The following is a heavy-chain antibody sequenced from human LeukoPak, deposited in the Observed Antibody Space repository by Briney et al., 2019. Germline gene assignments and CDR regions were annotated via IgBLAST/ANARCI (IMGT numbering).Heavy chain of an antibody. CDR3: AREGDGYNLRPFDY. CDR2: ISYDGSNK. CDR1: GFTFSSYA. D-gene: IGHD5-24*01. Sequence: PGRSLRLSCAASGFTFSSYAMHWVRQAPGKGLEWVAVISYDGSNKYYADSVKGRFTISRDNSKNTLYLQMNSLRAEDTAVYYCAREGDGYNLRPFDYWGQGTLVTVSS. V-gene: IGHV3-30-3*01. J-gene: IGHJ4*02.